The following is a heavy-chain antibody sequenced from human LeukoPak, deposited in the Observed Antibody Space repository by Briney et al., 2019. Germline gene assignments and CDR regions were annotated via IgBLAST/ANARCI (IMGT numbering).Heavy chain of an antibody. D-gene: IGHD3-10*01. V-gene: IGHV1-8*01. Sequence: ASVKVSCNASGYTFTSYDINWVRQATGQGLEWMGWMNPNSGNTGYAQKFQGRVTMTRNTSISTAYMELSSLRSEDTAVYYCARLWFGVRENYYYYCMDVWGKGTTVTVSS. CDR1: GYTFTSYD. CDR2: MNPNSGNT. J-gene: IGHJ6*03. CDR3: ARLWFGVRENYYYYCMDV.